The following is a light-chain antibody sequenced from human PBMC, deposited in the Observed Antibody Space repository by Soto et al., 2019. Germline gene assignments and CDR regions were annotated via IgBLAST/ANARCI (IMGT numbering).Light chain of an antibody. V-gene: IGKV1-39*01. J-gene: IGKJ4*01. CDR3: QQTSGDPPLT. Sequence: DIQMTQSPSALSASVGDTVAITCRASQNVRDSLSWYQQKPGKAPKLLIYGASTLQDGVPSRFSGGGAGTDFTLTIRNLQPDDISTYYCQQTSGDPPLTFGGGTKVEI. CDR1: QNVRDS. CDR2: GAS.